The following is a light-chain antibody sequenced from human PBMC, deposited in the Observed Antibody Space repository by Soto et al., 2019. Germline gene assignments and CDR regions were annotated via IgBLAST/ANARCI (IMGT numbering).Light chain of an antibody. CDR2: RAS. Sequence: DIQMTQSPSTLSAFVGDRVTITCRASQTISSWLAWYQQKPGKAPKLLIYRASSLESGVPSRFSGSGSGTEFTLTISSLQPDDFATYYCQQYNSYPWTFGPGTKVEIK. CDR1: QTISSW. J-gene: IGKJ1*01. CDR3: QQYNSYPWT. V-gene: IGKV1-5*03.